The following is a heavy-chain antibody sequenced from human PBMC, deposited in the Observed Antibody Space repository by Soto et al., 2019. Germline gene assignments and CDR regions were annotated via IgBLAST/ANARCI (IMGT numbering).Heavy chain of an antibody. CDR2: IYYSGRT. D-gene: IGHD2-15*01. Sequence: QVQLQESGPGLVEPAQTLSLTCNVSGVSFSSGDSHWNWIRQGPGKGLEWIGSIYYSGRTSYKSSLKSRVTISRDTSARHFSLRLTSVTAADTTVYFCARWTEQFPILWPFALSWLDSWSQGTLVPVSS. CDR1: GVSFSSGDSH. J-gene: IGHJ4*02. V-gene: IGHV4-31*03. CDR3: ARWTEQFPILWPFALSWLDS.